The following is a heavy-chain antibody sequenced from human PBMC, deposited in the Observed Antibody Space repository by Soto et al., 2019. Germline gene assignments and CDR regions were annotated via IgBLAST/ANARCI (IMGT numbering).Heavy chain of an antibody. CDR3: ARGYDILTGPLDY. CDR2: IYYSGST. V-gene: IGHV4-39*01. D-gene: IGHD3-9*01. CDR1: GGSITSSSFY. Sequence: PSETLSLTCTVSGGSITSSSFYWGWIRQPPGKGLEWIGIIYYSGSTYYNQSLKSRVTISVDTSKSQFSLNLNSVTAADTAVYYCARGYDILTGPLDYWGPGTLVTVSS. J-gene: IGHJ4*02.